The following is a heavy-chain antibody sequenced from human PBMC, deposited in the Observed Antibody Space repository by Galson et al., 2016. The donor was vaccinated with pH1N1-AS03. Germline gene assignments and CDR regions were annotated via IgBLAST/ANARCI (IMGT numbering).Heavy chain of an antibody. V-gene: IGHV1-69*13. CDR1: GGTFNSYA. Sequence: SVKVSCKASGGTFNSYAISWVRQAPGQGLEWMGGIIPIFGTVNFAPRFQGRLTITVDESTSTAYMDLSSLRSDDTAVYYCVREGQGGSYRTDAFDIWGQGTMVTVSS. J-gene: IGHJ3*02. CDR2: IIPIFGTV. CDR3: VREGQGGSYRTDAFDI. D-gene: IGHD1-26*01.